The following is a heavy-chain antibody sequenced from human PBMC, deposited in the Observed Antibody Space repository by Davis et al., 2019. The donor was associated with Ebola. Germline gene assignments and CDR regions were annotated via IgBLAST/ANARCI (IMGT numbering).Heavy chain of an antibody. Sequence: PGGSLRLSCAASGFTFSSFAMTWVRQAPGKGLEWVSVISDTGGSTYYADSVKGRFTISRDNSNNTLYLEMNSLRAEDTAVYYCAKKGLTTTDFDSWGQGTLVTVSS. J-gene: IGHJ4*02. D-gene: IGHD1-1*01. CDR1: GFTFSSFA. V-gene: IGHV3-23*01. CDR2: ISDTGGST. CDR3: AKKGLTTTDFDS.